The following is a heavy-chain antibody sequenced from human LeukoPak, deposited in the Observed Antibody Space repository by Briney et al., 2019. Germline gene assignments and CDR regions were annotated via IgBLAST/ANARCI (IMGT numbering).Heavy chain of an antibody. V-gene: IGHV3-53*01. CDR3: ARDRLLWFGELYAFDY. D-gene: IGHD3-10*01. J-gene: IGHJ4*02. CDR1: GFPVSSKY. Sequence: GSLRLSCAASGFPVSSKYMSWVRPAPGKGLEWVSVIYSGGSTYYADSVKGRFTISRDNSKNTLYLQMNSLRAEDTAVYYCARDRLLWFGELYAFDYWGQGTLVTVSS. CDR2: IYSGGST.